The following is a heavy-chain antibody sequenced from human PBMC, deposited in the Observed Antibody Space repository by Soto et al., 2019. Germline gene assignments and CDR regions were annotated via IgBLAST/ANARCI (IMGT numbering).Heavy chain of an antibody. D-gene: IGHD6-13*01. CDR1: GGSISGYY. J-gene: IGHJ4*02. V-gene: IGHV4-4*07. CDR3: ARYRREAVAGYTLDN. CDR2: IYTSGST. Sequence: SETLSLTCTVAGGSISGYYWILIRPPAGKGLEWIGRIYTSGSTNYNPSLKSRVTISEDTSKSQFSLKVNSMTAADTAVYYCARYRREAVAGYTLDNWGQGILVTVSS.